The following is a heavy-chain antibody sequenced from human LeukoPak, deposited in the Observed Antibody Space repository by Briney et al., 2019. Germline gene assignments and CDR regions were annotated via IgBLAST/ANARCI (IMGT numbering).Heavy chain of an antibody. V-gene: IGHV4-38-2*02. J-gene: IGHJ4*02. CDR2: IYHSGGT. CDR3: ARLLHPQSTSWFIDY. D-gene: IGHD6-13*01. CDR1: GYSISSGYY. Sequence: SETLSLTCTVSGYSISSGYYWAWIRQPPGKGLEWIGSIYHSGGTYNNPSLKSRLTMSVDTSKNQFSLKLSSVTAADTAVYYCARLLHPQSTSWFIDYWGQGALVTVSS.